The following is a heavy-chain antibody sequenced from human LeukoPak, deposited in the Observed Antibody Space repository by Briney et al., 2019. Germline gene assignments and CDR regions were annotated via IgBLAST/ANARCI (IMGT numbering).Heavy chain of an antibody. D-gene: IGHD6-13*01. CDR1: GFTVSSNY. Sequence: GALRLSCAASGFTVSSNYMSWVRQAPGKGLEWVSVIYSGGSTFYADSVKGRFTISRDNSKNTLYLQMNSLRAEDTAVYYCARGGESFLGIAAAGRFDYWGQGTLVTVSS. CDR3: ARGGESFLGIAAAGRFDY. CDR2: IYSGGST. V-gene: IGHV3-53*01. J-gene: IGHJ4*02.